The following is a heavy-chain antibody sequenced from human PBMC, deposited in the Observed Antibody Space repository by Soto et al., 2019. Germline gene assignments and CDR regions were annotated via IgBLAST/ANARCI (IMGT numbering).Heavy chain of an antibody. CDR2: INHSGST. CDR3: ARGGLRSWLQLGGYYFDY. D-gene: IGHD5-12*01. V-gene: IGHV4-34*01. CDR1: GGSFSGYY. Sequence: PSETLSLTCAVYGGSFSGYYWSWIRQPPGKGLEWIGEINHSGSTNYNPSLKSRVTISVDTSKNQFSLKLSSVTAADTAVYYCARGGLRSWLQLGGYYFDYWGQGTLVTVSS. J-gene: IGHJ4*02.